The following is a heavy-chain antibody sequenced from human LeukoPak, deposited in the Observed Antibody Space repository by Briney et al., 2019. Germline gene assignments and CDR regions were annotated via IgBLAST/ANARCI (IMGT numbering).Heavy chain of an antibody. D-gene: IGHD3-3*01. J-gene: IGHJ4*02. CDR1: GDSISSYY. Sequence: SETLSLTCTVSGDSISSYYWSWIRQPPGKGLEWIGYIYYSGSTNYNPSLKSRVTISVDTSKNQFSLKLSSVTAADTAVYYCARGGASRGLFGYWGQGTLVTVSS. CDR3: ARGGASRGLFGY. CDR2: IYYSGST. V-gene: IGHV4-59*01.